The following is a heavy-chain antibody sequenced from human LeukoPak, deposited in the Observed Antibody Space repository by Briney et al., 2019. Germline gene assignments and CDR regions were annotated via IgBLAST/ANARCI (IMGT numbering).Heavy chain of an antibody. CDR3: ARERSASPAFDI. CDR2: IYSGRA. Sequence: GSLRLSCAASGFTFSDHHMDWIRQHPGKGLEWLGYIYSGRAIYNPSLKSRVTMTVNTAKNQFSLRLTSVNAADAAVYYCARERSASPAFDIWGQGTGVSVSS. J-gene: IGHJ3*02. V-gene: IGHV4-59*11. CDR1: GFTFSDHH.